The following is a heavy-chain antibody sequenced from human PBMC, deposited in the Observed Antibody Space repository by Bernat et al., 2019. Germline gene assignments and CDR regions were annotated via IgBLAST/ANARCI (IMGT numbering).Heavy chain of an antibody. Sequence: EVQLVESGGGLVKPGGSLRLSCAASGFTFSSYSMNWVRQAPGKGLEWVSSISSSSSYIYYADSVKGRFTISRDNAKNSLYLQMNSLRAEDTAVYYCAREEIYYGGNHYYYYGMDVWGQGTTVTVSS. CDR2: ISSSSSYI. D-gene: IGHD4-17*01. CDR3: AREEIYYGGNHYYYYGMDV. J-gene: IGHJ6*02. V-gene: IGHV3-21*01. CDR1: GFTFSSYS.